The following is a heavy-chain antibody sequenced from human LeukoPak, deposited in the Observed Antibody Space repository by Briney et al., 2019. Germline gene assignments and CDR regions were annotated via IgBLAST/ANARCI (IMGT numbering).Heavy chain of an antibody. J-gene: IGHJ6*03. CDR1: GYSISSGYY. CDR2: IYYSGST. D-gene: IGHD3-3*01. Sequence: SETLSLTCAVSGYSISSGYYWGWIRQPPGKGLEWIGSIYYSGSTYYNPSLKSRVTISVDTSKNQFSLKLSSVTAADTAVYYCARGDWSGYYIRYYYYMDVWGKGTTVTVSS. V-gene: IGHV4-38-2*01. CDR3: ARGDWSGYYIRYYYYMDV.